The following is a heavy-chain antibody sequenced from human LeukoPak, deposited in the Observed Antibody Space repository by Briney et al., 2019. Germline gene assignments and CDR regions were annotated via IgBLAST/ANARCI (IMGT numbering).Heavy chain of an antibody. CDR3: AKEEGYIYGLLDY. CDR2: ISGSGGTT. J-gene: IGHJ4*02. V-gene: IGHV3-23*01. Sequence: GGSLRLSCAASGFTFSNYAVSWVRQAPGKGLEWVSSISGSGGTTCYADSVKGRFTISRDNSKNTLYLQMNSLRAEDAAVYYCAKEEGYIYGLLDYWGQGTLVSVSS. D-gene: IGHD5-18*01. CDR1: GFTFSNYA.